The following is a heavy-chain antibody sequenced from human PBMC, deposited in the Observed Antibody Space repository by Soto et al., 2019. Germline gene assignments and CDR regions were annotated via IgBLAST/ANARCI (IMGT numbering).Heavy chain of an antibody. V-gene: IGHV6-1*01. CDR1: GDSVSSNSAA. CDR2: TYYRSKWYN. J-gene: IGHJ5*02. D-gene: IGHD2-15*01. Sequence: SQTLSLTCAISGDSVSSNSAAWNWIRQSPSRGLEWLGRTYYRSKWYNDYAVSVKSRITINPDTSKNQFSLQLNSVTPEDTAVYYCAREDALYCSGGSCYPGGGWFDPWGQGTLVTVSS. CDR3: AREDALYCSGGSCYPGGGWFDP.